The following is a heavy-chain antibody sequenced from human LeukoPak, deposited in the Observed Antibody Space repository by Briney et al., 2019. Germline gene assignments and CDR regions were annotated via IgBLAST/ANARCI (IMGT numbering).Heavy chain of an antibody. D-gene: IGHD1-26*01. Sequence: SETLSLTCSVSDDSITMYYWTWVRQPPGKGLEWIGSIFHTGSTNYNPSLKSRVTISVDTSKNQFSLKVRSVTAADTAVYFCARGKSRGSHIDYWGQGTLVTVSS. CDR1: DDSITMYY. J-gene: IGHJ4*02. CDR2: IFHTGST. CDR3: ARGKSRGSHIDY. V-gene: IGHV4-59*08.